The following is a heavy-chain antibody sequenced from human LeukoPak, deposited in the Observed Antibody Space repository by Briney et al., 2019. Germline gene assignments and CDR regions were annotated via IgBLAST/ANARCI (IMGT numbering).Heavy chain of an antibody. J-gene: IGHJ6*03. D-gene: IGHD1-26*01. CDR1: GGSINTYY. CDR3: ARAGPSGSWRNYYYMDV. Sequence: SSETLSLTCIVSGGSINTYYWSWVRHPAGKGLEWIGRIDTSGSTNYNPSLKSRVTMSVDTSKNQFALTLGSLTAADTAVYYCARAGPSGSWRNYYYMDVWGKGTTVTVSS. CDR2: IDTSGST. V-gene: IGHV4-4*07.